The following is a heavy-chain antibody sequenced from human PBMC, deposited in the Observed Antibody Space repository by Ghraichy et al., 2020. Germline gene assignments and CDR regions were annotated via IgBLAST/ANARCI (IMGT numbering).Heavy chain of an antibody. J-gene: IGHJ4*01. V-gene: IGHV3-74*01. CDR1: GFTLSSHW. CDR2: IHPDGSDT. CDR3: VRDRTVAGTGPHFDY. Sequence: GESLNISCAVSGFTLSSHWMHWVRQAPGKGLVWVSRIHPDGSDTTYADSVKGRFTISRDNAENMVYLQMNSLRAEDAAVYYCVRDRTVAGTGPHFDYWGHGTLVTFSS. D-gene: IGHD6-13*01.